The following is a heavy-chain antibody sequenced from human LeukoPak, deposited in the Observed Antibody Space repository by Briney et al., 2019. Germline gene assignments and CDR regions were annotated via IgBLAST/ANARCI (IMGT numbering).Heavy chain of an antibody. CDR2: IYYSGST. Sequence: SQTLSLTCTVSGGSISSGGYYWSWLRQHPGKGLEWIGYIYYSGSTYYNPSLKSRVTISVDTSKNQFSLKLSSVTAADTAVYYCARYSPTSPVVVGTLNWFDPWGQGTLVTVSS. V-gene: IGHV4-31*03. D-gene: IGHD3-22*01. J-gene: IGHJ5*02. CDR1: GGSISSGGYY. CDR3: ARYSPTSPVVVGTLNWFDP.